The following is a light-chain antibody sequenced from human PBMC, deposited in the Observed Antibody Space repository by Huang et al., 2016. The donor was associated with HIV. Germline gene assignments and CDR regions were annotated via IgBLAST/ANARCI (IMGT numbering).Light chain of an antibody. Sequence: EIVLTQSPVPLSLSPGERATLSCRDSQRASKYLAWYQQKPGQAPRILIYDTSNRAAGIPARFHGSGSGTDFTLTISSLEPDDFAVYYCQQRSDWLFTFGPGTKVDIK. CDR3: QQRSDWLFT. V-gene: IGKV3-11*01. CDR2: DTS. J-gene: IGKJ3*01. CDR1: QRASKY.